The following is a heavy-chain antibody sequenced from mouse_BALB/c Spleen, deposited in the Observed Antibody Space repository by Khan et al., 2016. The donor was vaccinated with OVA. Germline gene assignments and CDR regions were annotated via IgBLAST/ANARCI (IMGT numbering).Heavy chain of an antibody. Sequence: VQLQQSGPELMKPGASVKISCKASGYSFTSYYIHWVMQSHGKSIEWIGYIDPFSGGTTYNQKFKGKATLTVDKSSSTAYIHLRNLTSEDSAVYYCTRHGDGAWFTYWGQGTLVTVSA. J-gene: IGHJ3*01. CDR1: GYSFTSYY. V-gene: IGHV1S135*01. CDR3: TRHGDGAWFTY. D-gene: IGHD2-13*01. CDR2: IDPFSGGT.